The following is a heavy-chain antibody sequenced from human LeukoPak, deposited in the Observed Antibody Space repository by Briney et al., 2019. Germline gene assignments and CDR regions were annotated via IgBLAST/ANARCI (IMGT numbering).Heavy chain of an antibody. CDR3: ARREMATIALDD. CDR1: GGSVNSGTYY. J-gene: IGHJ4*02. V-gene: IGHV4-39*07. Sequence: SETLSLTCTVSGGSVNSGTYYWSWLRQPPGKGLEWIGNIYYSGSAYYNPSPKSRVTMSVDTSKNQFSLKLSSVTAADTAVYYCARREMATIALDDWGQGTLVTVSS. CDR2: IYYSGSA. D-gene: IGHD5-24*01.